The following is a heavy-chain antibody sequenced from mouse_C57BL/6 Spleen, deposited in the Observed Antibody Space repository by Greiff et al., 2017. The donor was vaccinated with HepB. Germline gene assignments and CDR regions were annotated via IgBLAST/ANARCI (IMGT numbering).Heavy chain of an antibody. D-gene: IGHD2-10*02. CDR3: ARGYGHYDY. CDR2: ISSGSSTI. V-gene: IGHV5-17*01. J-gene: IGHJ2*01. Sequence: EVKVVESGGGLVKPGGSLKLSGAASGFTFSDYGMHWVRQAPEKGLEGVAYISSGSSTIYYADTVKGRFTISRDNAKNTLFLQMTSLRSEDTAMYYCARGYGHYDYWGQGTTLTVSS. CDR1: GFTFSDYG.